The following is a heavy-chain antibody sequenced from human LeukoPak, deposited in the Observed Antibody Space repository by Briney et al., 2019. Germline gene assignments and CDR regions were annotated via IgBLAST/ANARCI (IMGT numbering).Heavy chain of an antibody. V-gene: IGHV3-53*01. CDR2: IYSGGST. Sequence: GGSLRLSCAASGFTVSSNYMSWVRQAPGKGLEWVSVIYSGGSTYYADSVKGRFTISRDNSKNTLYLQMNSLRAEDTAVYYCAKWGRTSCYDYWGQGTLVTVSS. CDR1: GFTVSSNY. J-gene: IGHJ4*02. D-gene: IGHD2-2*01. CDR3: AKWGRTSCYDY.